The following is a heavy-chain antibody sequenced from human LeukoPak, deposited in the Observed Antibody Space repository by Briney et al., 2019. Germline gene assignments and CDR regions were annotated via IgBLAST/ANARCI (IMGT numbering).Heavy chain of an antibody. CDR3: ARSTISADYYFDY. Sequence: GGSLRLSCTASGFTFSTYWMHWVRQVPGKGLVWVSRITNDGTSTSYGGSVKGRFTISRDNAKNTLYLQMNSLRAEDTAVYYCARSTISADYYFDYWGRGTLVTVSS. J-gene: IGHJ4*02. D-gene: IGHD6-6*01. CDR2: ITNDGTST. V-gene: IGHV3-74*01. CDR1: GFTFSTYW.